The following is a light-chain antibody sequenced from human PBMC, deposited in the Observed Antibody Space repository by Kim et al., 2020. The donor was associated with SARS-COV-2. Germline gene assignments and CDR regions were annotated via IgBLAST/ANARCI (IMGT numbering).Light chain of an antibody. CDR1: KLGNKY. Sequence: SGSRGQTASITCSGDKLGNKYAYWYQQKPGQAPVLLIYQHTKRPSGIPERFSGSNSGNTATLTISGTQAMDEADYYCQAWDSSTAVFGGGTQLTVL. CDR3: QAWDSSTAV. J-gene: IGLJ3*02. V-gene: IGLV3-1*01. CDR2: QHT.